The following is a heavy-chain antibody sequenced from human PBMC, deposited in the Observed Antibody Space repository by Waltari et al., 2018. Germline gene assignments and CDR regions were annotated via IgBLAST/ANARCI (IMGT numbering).Heavy chain of an antibody. J-gene: IGHJ6*02. V-gene: IGHV1-3*01. CDR3: ARGLYPDYYGMDV. CDR1: GYTFTSYA. D-gene: IGHD3-16*01. Sequence: QVQLVQSGAEVKKPGASVKVSCKASGYTFTSYAMNWVRQAPGQRHEWMGWINAGNGNTKDSQKFQGRVTITRDTSASTAYMELSSLRSEDTAVYYCARGLYPDYYGMDVWGQGTTVTVSS. CDR2: INAGNGNT.